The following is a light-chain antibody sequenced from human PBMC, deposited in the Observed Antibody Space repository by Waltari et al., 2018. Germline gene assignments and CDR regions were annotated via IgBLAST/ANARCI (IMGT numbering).Light chain of an antibody. CDR1: QSVRNK. J-gene: IGKJ4*01. V-gene: IGKV3-15*01. Sequence: EIVMTQSPATLSVSPGERATLSCRASQSVRNKLAWYQQKPGQAPRLLIYDSSSRATGIPVMFSGSGSGTEFTLTISSLQSEDFAFYYCQQYSNWPPGITFGGGTKVEIK. CDR3: QQYSNWPPGIT. CDR2: DSS.